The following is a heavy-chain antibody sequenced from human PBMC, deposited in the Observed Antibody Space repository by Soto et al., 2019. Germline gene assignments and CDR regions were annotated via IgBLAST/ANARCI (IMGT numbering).Heavy chain of an antibody. CDR3: AREGDYYDSSGYYYYFDY. Sequence: SVKVSCKASGGTFSSYAISWVRQAPGQGLEWMGGIIPIFGTANYAQKFQGRVTITADESTSTAYMELSSLRSEDTAVYYCAREGDYYDSSGYYYYFDYWGQGTLVTVS. CDR2: IIPIFGTA. V-gene: IGHV1-69*13. J-gene: IGHJ4*02. CDR1: GGTFSSYA. D-gene: IGHD3-22*01.